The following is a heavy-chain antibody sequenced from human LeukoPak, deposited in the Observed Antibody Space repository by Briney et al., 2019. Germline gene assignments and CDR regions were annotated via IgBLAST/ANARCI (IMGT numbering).Heavy chain of an antibody. Sequence: PSGGSLRLSCAASGFTISSYAMHWVRQAPGKGLEGVAVISYDGSNKYYADSVKGRFTISRDNSKNTLYLQMNSLRAEDTAVYYCARAEVGAVDYWGQGTLVTVSS. CDR1: GFTISSYA. D-gene: IGHD1-26*01. V-gene: IGHV3-30-3*01. J-gene: IGHJ4*02. CDR2: ISYDGSNK. CDR3: ARAEVGAVDY.